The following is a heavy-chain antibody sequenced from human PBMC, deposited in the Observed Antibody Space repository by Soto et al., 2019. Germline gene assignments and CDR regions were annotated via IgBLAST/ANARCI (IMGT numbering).Heavy chain of an antibody. D-gene: IGHD3-16*02. J-gene: IGHJ2*01. CDR3: ARGSDYVWGSYRYSRAGYFDL. CDR1: GGTFSSYA. V-gene: IGHV1-69*01. Sequence: QVQLVQSGAEVKKPGSSVKVSCKASGGTFSSYAISWVRQAPGQGLEWMGGIIPIFGTANYAQKFQGRVTITADESTSTAYMELSSLRSEDTAVYYCARGSDYVWGSYRYSRAGYFDLWGRGTLVTVSS. CDR2: IIPIFGTA.